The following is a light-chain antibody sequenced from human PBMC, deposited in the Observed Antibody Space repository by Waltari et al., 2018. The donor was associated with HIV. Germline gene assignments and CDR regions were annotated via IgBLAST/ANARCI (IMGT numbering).Light chain of an antibody. Sequence: QSALTQPASVSGSPGQSITISCTGTSSDVGGYNYVSWYQQHPGKAPKLMIYDVSKRPSGVSNRFSRSKSGNTASLTISGLQAEDEADYYCCSYAGSNTFNYVFGTGTKVTVL. CDR3: CSYAGSNTFNYV. CDR1: SSDVGGYNY. CDR2: DVS. J-gene: IGLJ1*01. V-gene: IGLV2-23*02.